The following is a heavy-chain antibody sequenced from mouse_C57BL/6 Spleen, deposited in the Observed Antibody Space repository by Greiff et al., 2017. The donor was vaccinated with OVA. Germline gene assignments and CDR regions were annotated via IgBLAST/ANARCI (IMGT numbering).Heavy chain of an antibody. CDR2: IDPETGGT. D-gene: IGHD1-1*01. CDR3: TRHGSSSYWYFDV. V-gene: IGHV1-15*01. J-gene: IGHJ1*03. Sequence: VQLQESGAELVRPGASVTLSCKASGYTFTDYEMHWVKQTPVHGLAWIGAIDPETGGTAYNQKFKGKAILTADKSSSTAYMELRSLTSEDSAVYYCTRHGSSSYWYFDVWGTGTTVTVSS. CDR1: GYTFTDYE.